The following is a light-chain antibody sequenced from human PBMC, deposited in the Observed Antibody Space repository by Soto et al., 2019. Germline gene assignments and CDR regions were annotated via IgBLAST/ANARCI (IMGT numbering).Light chain of an antibody. Sequence: IVLTQSPGTLSLSPGERATLSCRASQSVSSSYLAWYQQKPGQPPRLLIYGASSRATGMADRFSGSGSGTDFTITISSLEPDDFAVYYCHQYDSSPLTFGGGTKVEIK. V-gene: IGKV3-20*01. CDR2: GAS. J-gene: IGKJ4*01. CDR3: HQYDSSPLT. CDR1: QSVSSSY.